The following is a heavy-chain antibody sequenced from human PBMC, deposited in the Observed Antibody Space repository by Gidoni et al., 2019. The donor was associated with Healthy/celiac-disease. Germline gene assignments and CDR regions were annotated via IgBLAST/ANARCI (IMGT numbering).Heavy chain of an antibody. V-gene: IGHV4-4*07. D-gene: IGHD2-2*01. CDR1: GCSISSYY. Sequence: QVQLQASGPGLVKPSDTLSLTCTVSGCSISSYYWSWIRQPAGKGLEWIGRIYTSGSTNYNPSLKSRVSRSVDTSKNQFPLKLSSVTAADTAVYYCARARVPAAIGEIWFDPWGQGTLVTVSS. J-gene: IGHJ5*02. CDR2: IYTSGST. CDR3: ARARVPAAIGEIWFDP.